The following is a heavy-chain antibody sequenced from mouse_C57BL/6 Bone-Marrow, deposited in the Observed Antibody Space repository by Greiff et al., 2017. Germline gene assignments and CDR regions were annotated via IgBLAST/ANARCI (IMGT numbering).Heavy chain of an antibody. Sequence: VQVVESGAELMKPGASVKLSCKATGYTFTGYWIEWVKQRPGHGLEWIGEILPGSGSTNYNEKFKGKATFTADTSSTTAYMQLSSLTTEDSAIYYGASSTKVVATDYAMDYWGQGTSVTVSS. V-gene: IGHV1-9*01. CDR1: GYTFTGYW. CDR2: ILPGSGST. J-gene: IGHJ4*01. CDR3: ASSTKVVATDYAMDY. D-gene: IGHD1-1*01.